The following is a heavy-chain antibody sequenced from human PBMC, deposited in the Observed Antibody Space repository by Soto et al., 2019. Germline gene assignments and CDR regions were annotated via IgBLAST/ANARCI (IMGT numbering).Heavy chain of an antibody. CDR1: GGSFSGYY. D-gene: IGHD3-22*01. J-gene: IGHJ4*02. V-gene: IGHV4-34*01. CDR2: INHSGST. CDR3: ARGASGYYDSSGYYSPYYFDY. Sequence: PSETLSLTCAVYGGSFSGYYWSWIRQPPGKGLEWIGEINHSGSTNYNPSLKSRVTISVDTSKNQFSLKLSSVTAADTAVYYCARGASGYYDSSGYYSPYYFDYWGQGTLVTVS.